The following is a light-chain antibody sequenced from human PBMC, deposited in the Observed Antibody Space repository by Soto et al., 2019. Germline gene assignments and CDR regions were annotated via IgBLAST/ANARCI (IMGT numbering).Light chain of an antibody. CDR1: SPNIGANYD. CDR3: QAYDSSLSGYV. V-gene: IGLV1-40*01. J-gene: IGLJ1*01. Sequence: QSVLTQPPSVSGAPGQRVTISCTGSSPNIGANYDVHWYQQLPETAPKPLTLGTSNRASGVPDRFSGSKSGTSASLAITGLQAEDEADYYCQAYDSSLSGYVFGTGTKLTVL. CDR2: GTS.